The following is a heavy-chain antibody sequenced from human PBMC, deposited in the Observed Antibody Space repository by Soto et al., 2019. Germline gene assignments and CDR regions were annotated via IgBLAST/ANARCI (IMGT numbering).Heavy chain of an antibody. Sequence: QVQLVQSGAEVKKPGSSVKVSCKASGGTFSSYTISWVRQAPGQGLEWMGRIIPILGIANYAQKFQGRVTITADKSTSTAYMEQSSLRSEDTAVYSCARDPWDFYCSGGSCYFDYWGQGTLVTVSS. V-gene: IGHV1-69*08. CDR1: GGTFSSYT. CDR3: ARDPWDFYCSGGSCYFDY. CDR2: IIPILGIA. D-gene: IGHD2-15*01. J-gene: IGHJ4*02.